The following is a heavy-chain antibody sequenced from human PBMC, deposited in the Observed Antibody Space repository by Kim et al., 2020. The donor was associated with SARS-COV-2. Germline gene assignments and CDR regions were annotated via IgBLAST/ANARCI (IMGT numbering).Heavy chain of an antibody. Sequence: SETLSLTCTVSGGSISSYTWWSWVRQPPGKGLEWIGEVYYSGSTNYSPSNYNPSLKSRVTISLDKSKNQFSLRLTSVTAADTAGYFCARTNYDLLTGFD. J-gene: IGHJ4*01. D-gene: IGHD3-9*01. V-gene: IGHV4-4*02. CDR1: GGSISSYTW. CDR3: ARTNYDLLTGFD. CDR2: VYYSGST.